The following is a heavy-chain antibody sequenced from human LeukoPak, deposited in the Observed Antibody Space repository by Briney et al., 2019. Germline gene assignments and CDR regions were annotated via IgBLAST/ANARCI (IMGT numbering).Heavy chain of an antibody. J-gene: IGHJ4*02. CDR1: GGSISSYY. CDR3: ARDKRYCGGDCYLLDY. V-gene: IGHV4-4*07. CDR2: IYTRGST. D-gene: IGHD2-21*02. Sequence: SETLSLTCTVSGGSISSYYWSWIRQPAGKGLEWIGRIYTRGSTNYNPSLKSRVTMSVDTSKNQFSLKLSSVTAADTAVYYCARDKRYCGGDCYLLDYWGQGTLVTVSS.